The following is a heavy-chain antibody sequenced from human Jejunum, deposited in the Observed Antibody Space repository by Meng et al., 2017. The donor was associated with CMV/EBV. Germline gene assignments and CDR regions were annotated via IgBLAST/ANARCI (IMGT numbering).Heavy chain of an antibody. CDR3: AREYCSATTCSYNTPWFDP. D-gene: IGHD2-15*01. J-gene: IGHJ5*02. CDR1: FTPYY. CDR2: IQDGSGST. Sequence: FTPYYINWVRQVPGQGREWMGMIQDGSGSTKHAEKVEGRVTVSRETSTSVVYMELSSLRYDDTAVYFCAREYCSATTCSYNTPWFDPWGQGTLVTVSS. V-gene: IGHV1-46*01.